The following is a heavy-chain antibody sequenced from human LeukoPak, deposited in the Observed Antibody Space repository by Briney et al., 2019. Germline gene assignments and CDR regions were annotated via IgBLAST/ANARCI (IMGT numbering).Heavy chain of an antibody. V-gene: IGHV1-18*01. Sequence: ASVKVSCKASGDTFIRYGISWVRQAPGQGLEWMGWCSTGNGNTNYGQKFQGRAAMTTDTSTGTAYMELSSLRSEDTAVYYCARDRQDYYDSSGYYSVYFDYWGQGTLVTVSS. CDR2: CSTGNGNT. J-gene: IGHJ4*02. D-gene: IGHD3-22*01. CDR1: GDTFIRYG. CDR3: ARDRQDYYDSSGYYSVYFDY.